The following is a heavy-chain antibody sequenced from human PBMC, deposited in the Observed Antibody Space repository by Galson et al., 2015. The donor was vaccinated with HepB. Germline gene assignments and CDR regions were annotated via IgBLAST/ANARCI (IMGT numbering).Heavy chain of an antibody. V-gene: IGHV1-46*01. CDR2: ISPGGSST. CDR3: ASAQGDSSYYGVDY. CDR1: GYTFTNHY. D-gene: IGHD6-13*01. J-gene: IGHJ4*02. Sequence: SVKVSCKASGYTFTNHYMHWMRQAPGQGLEWMGVISPGGSSTTYAQNFQGRVTMTSDTSTNTVYMDLSNLISEDTAVYYCASAQGDSSYYGVDYWGQGTLVTVSS.